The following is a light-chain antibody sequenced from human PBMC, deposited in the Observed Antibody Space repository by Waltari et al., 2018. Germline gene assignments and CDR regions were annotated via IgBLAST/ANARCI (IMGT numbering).Light chain of an antibody. J-gene: IGLJ3*02. Sequence: QLALTQSPSASASLGASVKLTCTLNSGHSSNVVAWLQQQPEKGPRYLMKVNSDGSHSKGDDIPDRFSGSGYGAERYLTISSLQSEDEADYYCQTGGHGTWVFGGGTKLTVL. V-gene: IGLV4-69*02. CDR2: VNSDGSH. CDR3: QTGGHGTWV. CDR1: SGHSSNV.